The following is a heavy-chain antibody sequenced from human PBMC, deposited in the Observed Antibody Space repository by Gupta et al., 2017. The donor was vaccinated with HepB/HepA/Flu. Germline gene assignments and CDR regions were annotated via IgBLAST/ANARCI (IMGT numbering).Heavy chain of an antibody. D-gene: IGHD7-27*01. CDR1: GGSFSGYY. V-gene: IGHV4-34*01. CDR2: INHSGST. J-gene: IGHJ3*02. Sequence: QVQLQQWGAGLLKPSETLSLTCAVYGGSFSGYYWSWIRQPPGKGLEWIGEINHSGSTNYNPSLKSRVTISVDTSKNQFSLKLSSVTAAETAVYYCARVQNWGFNSRRAFDIWGQGTMVTVSS. CDR3: ARVQNWGFNSRRAFDI.